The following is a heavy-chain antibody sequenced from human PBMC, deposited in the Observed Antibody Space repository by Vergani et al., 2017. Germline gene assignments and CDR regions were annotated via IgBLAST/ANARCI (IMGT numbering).Heavy chain of an antibody. J-gene: IGHJ4*02. CDR3: AKHFRGWGIDY. D-gene: IGHD3-16*01. Sequence: QVQLVESGGGVVQRGGSLRLSCATSGFTLSNYDMQWIRQGPGKGLEFVAFIQFDGSNQYYADSVKGRFTLSREFSKNTLYLQMNSLRTEDTATYYCAKHFRGWGIDYWGQGTQVIVSS. CDR2: IQFDGSNQ. V-gene: IGHV3-30*02. CDR1: GFTLSNYD.